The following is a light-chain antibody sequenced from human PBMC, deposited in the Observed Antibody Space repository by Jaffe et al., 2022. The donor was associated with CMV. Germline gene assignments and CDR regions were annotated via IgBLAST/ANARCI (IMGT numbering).Light chain of an antibody. V-gene: IGKV1-27*01. Sequence: DIQMTQSPSSLSAFVGDRVTITCRASQGISNYLAWYQQKPGKVPKLLIYAASTLPSGVPSRFSGTGSGTDFTLTISSLQPEDVATYYCQKYDSAPRTFGQGTKVEIK. CDR2: AAS. CDR1: QGISNY. J-gene: IGKJ1*01. CDR3: QKYDSAPRT.